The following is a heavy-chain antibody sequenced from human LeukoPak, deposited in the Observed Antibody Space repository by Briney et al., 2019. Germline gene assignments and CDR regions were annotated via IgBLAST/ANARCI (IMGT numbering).Heavy chain of an antibody. CDR2: IYSGGST. V-gene: IGHV3-53*01. D-gene: IGHD6-13*01. CDR1: GFTVSSNY. CDR3: ARAPIIPAAGDDC. Sequence: GGSLRLSCAASGFTVSSNYMSWVRQAPGKGLEWVSVIYSGGSTFYADSVKGRFTISRDNSKNTLYLQMNSLRAEDTAMYYCARAPIIPAAGDDCGGQGTLVTVSS. J-gene: IGHJ4*02.